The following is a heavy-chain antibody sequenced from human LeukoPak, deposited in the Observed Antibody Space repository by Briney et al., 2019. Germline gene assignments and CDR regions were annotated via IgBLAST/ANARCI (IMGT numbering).Heavy chain of an antibody. V-gene: IGHV5-51*01. CDR3: ARQPMVRGVIYPGDY. CDR1: EYTFTNYW. Sequence: GESLRISCKGSEYTFTNYWIGWVRQMPGKGLEWMGIIYPGDSDTRYSPSFQGQVTISADKSISTAYLQWSSLKASDTAMYYCARQPMVRGVIYPGDYWGQGTLVTVSS. D-gene: IGHD3-10*01. CDR2: IYPGDSDT. J-gene: IGHJ4*02.